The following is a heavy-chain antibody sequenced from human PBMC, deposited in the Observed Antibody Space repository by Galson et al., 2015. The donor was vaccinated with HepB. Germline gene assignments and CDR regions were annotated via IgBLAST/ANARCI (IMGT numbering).Heavy chain of an antibody. J-gene: IGHJ4*02. Sequence: SLRLSCAASGFTFSSYAMSWVRQAPGKGLEWVSAISGSGGSTYYADSVKGRFTISRDNSKNTLYLQINSLRAEDTAVYYCSVVPAAMPLPFSSWGQGTLVTVSS. CDR1: GFTFSSYA. D-gene: IGHD2-2*01. CDR2: ISGSGGST. V-gene: IGHV3-23*01. CDR3: SVVPAAMPLPFSS.